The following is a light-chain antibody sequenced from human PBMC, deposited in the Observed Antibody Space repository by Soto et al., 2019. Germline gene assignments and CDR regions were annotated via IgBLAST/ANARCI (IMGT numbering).Light chain of an antibody. V-gene: IGLV1-40*01. CDR1: SSNIGAGYD. J-gene: IGLJ2*01. CDR3: QTYYTSLSGLV. Sequence: QSVLTQPPSVSGAPGQKVTISCTGSSSNIGAGYDVHWYQQLPGIAPKLLVYGNTNRPSGVPDRFSGSRSGTSASLAITGLHDEDEADYYCQTYYTSLSGLVFGGGTKVTVL. CDR2: GNT.